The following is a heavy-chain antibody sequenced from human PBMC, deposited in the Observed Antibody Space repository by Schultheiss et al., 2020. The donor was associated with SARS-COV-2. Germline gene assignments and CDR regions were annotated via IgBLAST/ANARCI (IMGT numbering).Heavy chain of an antibody. J-gene: IGHJ4*02. CDR3: AKGAYYDFWSGYSGYFDY. V-gene: IGHV4-31*03. CDR2: IYYSGST. Sequence: SETLSLTCTVSGGSISSGGYYWSWIRQHPGKGLEWIGYIYYSGSTYYNPSLKSRVTISVDTSKNQFSLKLSSVTAADTAVYYCAKGAYYDFWSGYSGYFDYWGQGTLVTVSS. CDR1: GGSISSGGYY. D-gene: IGHD3-3*01.